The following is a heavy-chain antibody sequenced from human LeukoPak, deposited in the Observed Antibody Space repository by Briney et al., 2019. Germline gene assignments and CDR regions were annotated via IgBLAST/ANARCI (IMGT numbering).Heavy chain of an antibody. J-gene: IGHJ3*01. V-gene: IGHV3-23*01. CDR1: GFTFSEYA. D-gene: IGHD4-17*01. Sequence: GGSLRLSCAASGFTFSEYALVWVRQAPGKGLEWVSASSSGGANTLYADAVKGRFAISRDNSKNTLYLQMDSLRAEDTAVYFCGRDPNGDYVGAFEFWGHGTMVTVSS. CDR2: SSSGGANT. CDR3: GRDPNGDYVGAFEF.